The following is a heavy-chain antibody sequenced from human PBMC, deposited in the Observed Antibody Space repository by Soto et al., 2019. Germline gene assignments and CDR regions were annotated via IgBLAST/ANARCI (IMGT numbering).Heavy chain of an antibody. CDR3: ARDHGSRYYLDY. V-gene: IGHV3-30-3*01. CDR2: ISYDGSNK. Sequence: GGSLRLSCAASGFTFSSYAMHWVRQAQGKGLEWVAVISYDGSNKYYADSVKGRFTISRDNSKNTLYLQMNSLRAEDTALYYCARDHGSRYYLDYWGQGTLVTVSS. CDR1: GFTFSSYA. J-gene: IGHJ4*02. D-gene: IGHD2-2*03.